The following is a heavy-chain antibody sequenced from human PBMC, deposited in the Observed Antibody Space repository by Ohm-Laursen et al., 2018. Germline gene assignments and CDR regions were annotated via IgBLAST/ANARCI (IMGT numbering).Heavy chain of an antibody. J-gene: IGHJ6*02. CDR2: ISSSGSAI. CDR3: ARDGIVVVPAAIPEEYYYYYYGMDV. Sequence: SLRLSCAAPGFIFSDYHMSWIRQAPGKGLEWVSYISSSGSAIYYADSVKGRFTISRDNAKNSLYLQMNSLRAEDTAVYYCARDGIVVVPAAIPEEYYYYYYGMDVWGQGTTVTVSS. V-gene: IGHV3-11*01. CDR1: GFIFSDYH. D-gene: IGHD2-2*02.